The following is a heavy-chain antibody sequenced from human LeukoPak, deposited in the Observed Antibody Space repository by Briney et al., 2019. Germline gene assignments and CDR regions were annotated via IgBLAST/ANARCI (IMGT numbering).Heavy chain of an antibody. V-gene: IGHV3-30-3*01. CDR3: ARGRGYDSSGYPFDY. Sequence: PGGSLRLSCAASGFTFSSYAMHWVRQAPGKGLEWVAVISYDGSNKYYADSVKGRFTISRDNSKNTLYLQMNSLRAEDAAVYYCARGRGYDSSGYPFDYWGQGTLVTVSS. D-gene: IGHD3-22*01. CDR2: ISYDGSNK. J-gene: IGHJ4*02. CDR1: GFTFSSYA.